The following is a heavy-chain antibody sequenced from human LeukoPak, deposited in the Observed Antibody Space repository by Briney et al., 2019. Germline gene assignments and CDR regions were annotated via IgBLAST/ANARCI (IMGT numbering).Heavy chain of an antibody. V-gene: IGHV1-2*04. Sequence: ASVKVSCKASGYTFTSYGISWVRQAPGQGLEWMGWINPNSGGTNYAQKFQGWVTMTRDTSISTAYMELSKLRSDDTAVYYCARARGGHYYYGMDVWGQGTTVTVSS. CDR2: INPNSGGT. J-gene: IGHJ6*02. CDR3: ARARGGHYYYGMDV. CDR1: GYTFTSYG. D-gene: IGHD3-10*01.